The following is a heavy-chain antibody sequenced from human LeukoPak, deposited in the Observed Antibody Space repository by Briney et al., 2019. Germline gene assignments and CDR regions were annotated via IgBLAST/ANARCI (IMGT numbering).Heavy chain of an antibody. CDR2: IYYSGST. J-gene: IGHJ6*03. CDR1: GGSISSYY. D-gene: IGHD3-9*01. Sequence: SSETLSLTCTVSGGSISSYYWSWIRQPPGKGLEWIGYIYYSGSTNYNPSLKSRVTISVDTSKNQFSLKLSSVTAADTAVYYCARTSNYDILTGYPNYYYYYMDVWGKGTTVTISS. CDR3: ARTSNYDILTGYPNYYYYYMDV. V-gene: IGHV4-59*01.